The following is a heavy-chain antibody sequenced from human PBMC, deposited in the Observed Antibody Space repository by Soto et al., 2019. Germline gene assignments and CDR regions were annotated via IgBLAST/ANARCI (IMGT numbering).Heavy chain of an antibody. J-gene: IGHJ4*02. CDR3: ARDKIIKAFRLGTFDY. V-gene: IGHV1-18*04. CDR2: ISGYNGKT. Sequence: ASVKVSCKASGYTFTSFGVSWLRQAPGQGPEWLGWISGYNGKTKYAKKIQGRVTLTTDTSTTTAHMELRSLRSDDTAVYYCARDKIIKAFRLGTFDYWGQGTMVTFSS. CDR1: GYTFTSFG. D-gene: IGHD3-16*01.